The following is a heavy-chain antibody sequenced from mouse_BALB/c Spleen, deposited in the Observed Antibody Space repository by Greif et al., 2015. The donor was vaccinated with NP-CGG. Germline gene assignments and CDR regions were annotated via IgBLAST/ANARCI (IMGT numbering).Heavy chain of an antibody. CDR3: ARGGVYYGKGTDY. V-gene: IGHV1-9*01. Sequence: VQLQQSGAELMKPGASVKISCKATGYTFSSYWIEWVKQRPGHGLEWIGEILPGSGSTNYNEKFKGKATFTADTSSNTAYMQLSSLTSEDSAVYYCARGGVYYGKGTDYWGQGTSVTVSS. CDR1: GYTFSSYW. CDR2: ILPGSGST. J-gene: IGHJ4*01. D-gene: IGHD2-1*01.